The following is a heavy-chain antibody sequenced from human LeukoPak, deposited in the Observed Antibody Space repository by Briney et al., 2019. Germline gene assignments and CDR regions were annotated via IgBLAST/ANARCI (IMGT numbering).Heavy chain of an antibody. Sequence: SVKVSCKASGGTFSSYAISWVRQAPGQGLEWMGRIIPILGIANYAQKFQGRVTITADKSTSTAYMELSSLRSEDTAVHYCASPGSVDTAMVGNYWGQGTLVTVSS. D-gene: IGHD5-18*01. CDR2: IIPILGIA. J-gene: IGHJ4*02. V-gene: IGHV1-69*04. CDR1: GGTFSSYA. CDR3: ASPGSVDTAMVGNY.